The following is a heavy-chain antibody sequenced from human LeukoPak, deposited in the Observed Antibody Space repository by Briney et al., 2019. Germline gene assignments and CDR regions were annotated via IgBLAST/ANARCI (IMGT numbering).Heavy chain of an antibody. D-gene: IGHD3/OR15-3a*01. J-gene: IGHJ6*02. CDR3: ARGGLKTRHYYYGMDV. Sequence: SETLSLTCAVYGGSFSGYYWSWIRQPPGKGLEWIGEINHSGSTNYNPSLKSRVTISVDTSKNQLSLKLSFVTAADTAVYYCARGGLKTRHYYYGMDVWGQGTTVTVSS. V-gene: IGHV4-34*01. CDR2: INHSGST. CDR1: GGSFSGYY.